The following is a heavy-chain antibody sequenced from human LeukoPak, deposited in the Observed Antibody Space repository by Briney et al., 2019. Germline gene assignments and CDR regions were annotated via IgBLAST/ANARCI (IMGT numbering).Heavy chain of an antibody. Sequence: GGSLRLSCAASGFTFSNYAMSWVRQAPGKGLEWVSSISGSGESTYHADSVKGRFTISRGNSKSTLYLQMNSLRGEDTAVYYCAKSREIVVVVVATDSWGQGTLVTVSS. J-gene: IGHJ4*02. CDR1: GFTFSNYA. D-gene: IGHD2-15*01. CDR2: ISGSGEST. V-gene: IGHV3-23*01. CDR3: AKSREIVVVVVATDS.